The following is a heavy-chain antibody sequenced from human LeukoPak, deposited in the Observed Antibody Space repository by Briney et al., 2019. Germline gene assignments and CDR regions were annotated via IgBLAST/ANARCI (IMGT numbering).Heavy chain of an antibody. CDR3: ARLILGGNNWFDP. J-gene: IGHJ5*02. CDR2: IGGSGGST. D-gene: IGHD3-16*01. CDR1: GFTFSNYA. V-gene: IGHV3-23*01. Sequence: GGSLRLSCAASGFTFSNYAMSWVRQAPGKGLEWVSAIGGSGGSTYYADSVTGRFTISRDNSKNTLYLQMNSLRADDTAVYYCARLILGGNNWFDPWGQGTLVTVSS.